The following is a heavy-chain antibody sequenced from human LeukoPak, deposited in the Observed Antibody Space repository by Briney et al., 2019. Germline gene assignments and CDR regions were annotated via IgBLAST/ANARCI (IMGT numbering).Heavy chain of an antibody. CDR2: INHSGST. D-gene: IGHD4-17*01. V-gene: IGHV4-34*01. Sequence: SETLSLTCAVYGGSFSGYYWSWIRQPPGKGLEWIGEINHSGSTNYNPSLKSRVTISVDTSKNQFSLKLSSVTAADTAVYYCARHSRYGASYYYYMDVWGKGTTVTISS. CDR1: GGSFSGYY. CDR3: ARHSRYGASYYYYMDV. J-gene: IGHJ6*03.